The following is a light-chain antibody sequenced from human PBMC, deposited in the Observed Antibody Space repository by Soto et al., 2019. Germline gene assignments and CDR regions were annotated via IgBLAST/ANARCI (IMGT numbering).Light chain of an antibody. V-gene: IGLV1-44*01. CDR1: SSNIGTNT. J-gene: IGLJ3*02. CDR2: NYD. Sequence: QAVVTQPPSASGTPGQRVTISCSGSSSNIGTNTVNWYQHLPGTTPKLLIYNYDRRPSGVPDRFSGSKSGTSASLAISGLQSDDEADYYCAAWDVSLTGPVFGGGTKVTVL. CDR3: AAWDVSLTGPV.